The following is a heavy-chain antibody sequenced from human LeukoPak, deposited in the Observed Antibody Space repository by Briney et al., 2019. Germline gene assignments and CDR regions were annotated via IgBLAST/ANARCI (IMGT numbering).Heavy chain of an antibody. Sequence: GGSLRLSCVASGFSFRSYGMHWVRQAPGKGLEWVAFIRSDGFNKDYGDSVKGRFTISRDNSKNTLYLQMNSLRAEDTAVYYCARDTSAARYFDWYPPTLDSWGQGTLVTVSS. CDR1: GFSFRSYG. J-gene: IGHJ4*02. CDR2: IRSDGFNK. D-gene: IGHD3-9*01. CDR3: ARDTSAARYFDWYPPTLDS. V-gene: IGHV3-30*02.